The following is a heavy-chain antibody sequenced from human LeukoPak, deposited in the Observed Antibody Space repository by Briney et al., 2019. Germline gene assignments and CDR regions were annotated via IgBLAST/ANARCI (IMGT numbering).Heavy chain of an antibody. Sequence: SETPSLTCTVSGGSISSGGYYWSWIRQHPGKGLEWIGYIYYSGSTYYNPSLKSRVTISVDTSKNQFSLKLSSVTAADTAVYYCARDSVVRGVADYWGQGTLVTVSS. V-gene: IGHV4-31*03. D-gene: IGHD3-10*01. J-gene: IGHJ4*02. CDR3: ARDSVVRGVADY. CDR2: IYYSGST. CDR1: GGSISSGGYY.